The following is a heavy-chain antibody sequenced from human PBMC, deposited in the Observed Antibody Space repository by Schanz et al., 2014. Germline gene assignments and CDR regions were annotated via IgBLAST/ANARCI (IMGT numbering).Heavy chain of an antibody. CDR2: VSPVSGGT. CDR3: AREVERSRIRNFDS. J-gene: IGHJ4*02. Sequence: QVHLVQSGAEVKKPGASVKVSCKASGYTFTSYGITWVRQAPGQGLEWIGWVSPVSGGTNYAQKFQGRVTMTWDTSVDTAYMELTSLTYDDTAVYYCAREVERSRIRNFDSWGQGTLVTVSS. V-gene: IGHV1-2*02. CDR1: GYTFTSYG. D-gene: IGHD3-3*01.